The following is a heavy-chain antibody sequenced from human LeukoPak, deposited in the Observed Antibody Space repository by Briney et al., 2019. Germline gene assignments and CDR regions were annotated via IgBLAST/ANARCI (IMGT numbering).Heavy chain of an antibody. J-gene: IGHJ4*02. V-gene: IGHV3-23*01. Sequence: GGSLRLSCAASGFTFSSYAMSWVRQAPGKGLEWVSAISGSGGSAYYADSVKGRFTISRDNSKNTLYLQMNSLRAEDTAVYYCAKDRGVATPKPYDYWGQGTLVTVSS. CDR1: GFTFSSYA. CDR2: ISGSGGSA. CDR3: AKDRGVATPKPYDY. D-gene: IGHD5-12*01.